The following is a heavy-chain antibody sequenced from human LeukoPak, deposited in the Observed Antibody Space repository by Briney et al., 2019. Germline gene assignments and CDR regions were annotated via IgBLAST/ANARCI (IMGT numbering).Heavy chain of an antibody. CDR1: GSTFSNYG. Sequence: GGSRRLSCEAPGSTFSNYGMSWGGQGPGKGRRWGSVSSGNSGATVYAAPLNGRFTTSQGNSKTTLYLQMTSLKAEDTAPYYCARRSPTGNAWYHFDHWGHGTLVTVSS. CDR2: SSGNSGAT. CDR3: ARRSPTGNAWYHFDH. J-gene: IGHJ4*01. V-gene: IGHV3-23*01. D-gene: IGHD6-19*01.